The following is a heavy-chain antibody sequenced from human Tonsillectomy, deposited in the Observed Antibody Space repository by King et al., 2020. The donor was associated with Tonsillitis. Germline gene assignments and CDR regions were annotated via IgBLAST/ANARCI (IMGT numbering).Heavy chain of an antibody. CDR2: ISYDGNKE. CDR3: AKVGQGRGLNFDN. J-gene: IGHJ4*02. V-gene: IGHV3-30*18. CDR1: GFTFSSYG. D-gene: IGHD1-26*01. Sequence: VQLVESGGGVVQPGGSLRLSCAASGFTFSSYGMHWVRQAPGKGLEWVTLISYDGNKEYYADSVKGRFTVSRDTSKKTLYLQMNSLRAEDTAVYYCAKVGQGRGLNFDNWGQGTLVTVSS.